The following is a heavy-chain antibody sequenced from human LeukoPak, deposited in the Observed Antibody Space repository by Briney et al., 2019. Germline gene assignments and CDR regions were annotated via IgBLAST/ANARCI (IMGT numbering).Heavy chain of an antibody. CDR3: AKELYFGSGSYPGY. J-gene: IGHJ4*02. Sequence: PGGSLRLSCAASGFTFSSYGMHWVRQAPGKGQERVAVISHDGSDSHYADSVKGRFTISRDNSKNTVYLQMSSLRPEDTAVYFCAKELYFGSGSYPGYWGQGTLVRVSS. CDR1: GFTFSSYG. V-gene: IGHV3-30*18. D-gene: IGHD3-10*01. CDR2: ISHDGSDS.